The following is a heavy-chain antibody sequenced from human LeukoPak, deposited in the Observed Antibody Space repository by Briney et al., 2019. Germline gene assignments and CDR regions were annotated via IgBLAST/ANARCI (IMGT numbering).Heavy chain of an antibody. CDR3: ARLDDAFDV. Sequence: GGSLRLSCAASGFTFSDYYMSWIRQAPGKGLEWVANIKQDESEKYYVDSVKGRFTISRDNAENSLYLQMNSLRAEDTAVYFCARLDDAFDVWGQGTMVTVSS. D-gene: IGHD1-1*01. CDR2: IKQDESEK. V-gene: IGHV3-7*01. CDR1: GFTFSDYY. J-gene: IGHJ3*01.